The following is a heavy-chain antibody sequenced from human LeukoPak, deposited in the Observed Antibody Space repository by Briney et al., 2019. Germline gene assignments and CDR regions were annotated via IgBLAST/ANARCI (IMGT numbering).Heavy chain of an antibody. CDR3: ARDRLRTYYYYGMDV. V-gene: IGHV4-31*03. CDR2: IYYSGST. D-gene: IGHD2-21*02. CDR1: GGSISSGGYY. J-gene: IGHJ6*02. Sequence: SQTLSLTCTVSGGSISSGGYYWSWIRQHPGKGLEWIGYIYYSGSTYYNPSLESRVTISVDTSKNQFSLKLSSVTAADTAVYYCARDRLRTYYYYGMDVWGQGTTVTVSS.